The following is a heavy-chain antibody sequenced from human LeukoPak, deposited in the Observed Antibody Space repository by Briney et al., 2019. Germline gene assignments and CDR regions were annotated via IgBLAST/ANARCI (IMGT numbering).Heavy chain of an antibody. Sequence: SETLSLTCAVSTYSVTSDYYWAWIRQSPETGLEWIGTIYHTGSSYYNPSLESRVTMSVHTFDNEFSLKSTSVTAADTAVYYCARHWGRREAFDIWGQGTVVTVSS. CDR1: TYSVTSDYY. D-gene: IGHD3-16*01. J-gene: IGHJ3*02. V-gene: IGHV4-38-2*01. CDR2: IYHTGSS. CDR3: ARHWGRREAFDI.